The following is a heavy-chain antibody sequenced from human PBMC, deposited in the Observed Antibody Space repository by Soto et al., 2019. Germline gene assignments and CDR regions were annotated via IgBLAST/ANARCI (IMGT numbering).Heavy chain of an antibody. D-gene: IGHD5-12*01. V-gene: IGHV1-69*06. CDR3: ARGMATAWWYYYYGMDV. CDR1: GGTFSSYA. J-gene: IGHJ6*02. Sequence: SVKVSCKASGGTFSSYAISWVRQAPGQGFEWMGGIIPIFGTANYAQKFQGRVTITADKSTSTAYMELSSLRSEDTAVYYCARGMATAWWYYYYGMDVWGQGTTVTVSS. CDR2: IIPIFGTA.